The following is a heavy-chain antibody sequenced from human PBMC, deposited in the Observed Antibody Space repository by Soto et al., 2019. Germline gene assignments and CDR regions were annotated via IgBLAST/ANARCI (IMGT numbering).Heavy chain of an antibody. CDR2: INTDNGNT. J-gene: IGHJ6*02. Sequence: GASVKVSCKASGYTFTNYAMHWVRQAPGQRLEWMGWINTDNGNTNYAQKFQGTVTITTDTSASTAYMELSSLRSDDTAVYYCARDSQWLVRIYYYGLDVWGQGTTVTVSS. CDR1: GYTFTNYA. V-gene: IGHV1-3*04. CDR3: ARDSQWLVRIYYYGLDV. D-gene: IGHD6-19*01.